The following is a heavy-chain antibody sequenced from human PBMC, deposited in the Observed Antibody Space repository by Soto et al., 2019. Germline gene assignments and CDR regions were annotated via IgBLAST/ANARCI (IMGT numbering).Heavy chain of an antibody. CDR2: ISSSSSTI. CDR1: GFTFSSYS. D-gene: IGHD6-19*01. J-gene: IGHJ4*02. CDR3: EGGPGWLIDY. Sequence: PGGSLRLSCAASGFTFSSYSMNWVRQAPGKGLEWVSYISSSSSTIYYADSVKGRFTISRDNAKNSLYLQMNSLRAEDTAVYYCEGGPGWLIDYWGQGTLVTVSS. V-gene: IGHV3-48*01.